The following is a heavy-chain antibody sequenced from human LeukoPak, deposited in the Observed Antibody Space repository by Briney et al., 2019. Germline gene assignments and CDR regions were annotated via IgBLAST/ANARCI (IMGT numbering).Heavy chain of an antibody. V-gene: IGHV3-30*18. Sequence: PGRSLRLSCAASGFTFSSYGMHWVRQAPGKGLEWVAVISYDGSNKYYADSVKGRFTISSDNSKNTLYLQMNSLRAEDTAVYYCAKDSRSGSYYNYWGQGTLVTVSS. D-gene: IGHD1-26*01. CDR1: GFTFSSYG. CDR2: ISYDGSNK. J-gene: IGHJ4*02. CDR3: AKDSRSGSYYNY.